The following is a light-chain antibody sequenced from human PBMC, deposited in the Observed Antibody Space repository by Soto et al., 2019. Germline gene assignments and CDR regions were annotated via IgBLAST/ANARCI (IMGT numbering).Light chain of an antibody. V-gene: IGKV1-39*01. CDR2: AAS. Sequence: DIQMTQSPSSLSASVGDRVTITCRASQTISTYLNWYQQNPGKAPKLLTYAASTLQSGVPSRFSGSGSGTDFTLTISSLQPEDFATYYGQQSHGIPYTFGQGTKLEIK. CDR1: QTISTY. J-gene: IGKJ2*01. CDR3: QQSHGIPYT.